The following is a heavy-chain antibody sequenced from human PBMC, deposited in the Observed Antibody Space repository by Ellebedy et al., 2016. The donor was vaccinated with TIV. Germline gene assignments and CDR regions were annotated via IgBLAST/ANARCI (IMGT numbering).Heavy chain of an antibody. CDR1: GFTFTSYY. J-gene: IGHJ4*02. V-gene: IGHV1-46*04. CDR3: ATFSGSSGSFDY. Sequence: ASVKVSCKASGFTFTSYYMHWVRQAPGQGLEWMGVINPRGGGTTYAQQLQGRVTMIRDTSTSTVYMELSSLRSEDTAVYYCATFSGSSGSFDYWGQGTLVTVSS. D-gene: IGHD3-22*01. CDR2: INPRGGGT.